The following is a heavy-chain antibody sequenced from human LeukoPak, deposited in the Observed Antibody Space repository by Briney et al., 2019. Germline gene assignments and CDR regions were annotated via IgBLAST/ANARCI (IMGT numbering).Heavy chain of an antibody. CDR3: ARDRPGGSSLDY. CDR1: GGSIHNNY. J-gene: IGHJ4*02. D-gene: IGHD6-13*01. Sequence: PSETLSLTCTVSGGSIHNNYWSWIRQPPGKGLEWIGSMYSSGKSDYSPSLKNRVTMSIDTSKNQFSLKLTSVTAADTAVYFCARDRPGGSSLDYWGQGTLVTVSS. CDR2: MYSSGKS. V-gene: IGHV4-4*08.